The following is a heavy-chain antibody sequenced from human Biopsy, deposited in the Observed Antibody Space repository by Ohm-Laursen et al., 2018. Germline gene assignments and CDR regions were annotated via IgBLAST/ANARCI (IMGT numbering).Heavy chain of an antibody. CDR3: ATKLTGYFHH. J-gene: IGHJ1*01. V-gene: IGHV1-69*06. D-gene: IGHD3-9*01. CDR1: GGTFSNNG. Sequence: GASVKVSCKAPGGTFSNNGVNWVRQAPGQGLEWLGGNIAILGTGNYAQKFQDRVTVAADTSTSTATMELRSLRSDDTAVYYCATKLTGYFHHWGQGTLVIVSS. CDR2: NIAILGTG.